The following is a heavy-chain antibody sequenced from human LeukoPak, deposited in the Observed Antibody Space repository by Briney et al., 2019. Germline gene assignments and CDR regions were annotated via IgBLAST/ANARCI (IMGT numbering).Heavy chain of an antibody. Sequence: SETLSLTCAVYGGSFSGYYWSWIRQPPGKGLEWIGEINHSGSTNYNPSLKSRVTISVDTSKNQFSLKLSSVTAADTAVYYCARGRGGGTIFGVVKSNYYYYYMDVWGKGTTVTVSS. V-gene: IGHV4-34*01. D-gene: IGHD3-3*01. CDR3: ARGRGGGTIFGVVKSNYYYYYMDV. CDR1: GGSFSGYY. CDR2: INHSGST. J-gene: IGHJ6*03.